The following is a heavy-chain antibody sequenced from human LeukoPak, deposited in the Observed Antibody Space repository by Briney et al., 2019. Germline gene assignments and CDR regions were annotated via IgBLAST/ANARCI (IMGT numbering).Heavy chain of an antibody. V-gene: IGHV3-74*01. D-gene: IGHD3-22*01. CDR3: ARDDSSARANY. CDR2: INSDGSST. CDR1: GFTFSNYW. Sequence: TGGSLRLSCAASGFTFSNYWMHWSGKPPGKGLVWVSLINSDGSSTVYADSVKGRFTISRDNARNTLYLQMNSLRAEDTALYYCARDDSSARANYWGQGTLVTVSS. J-gene: IGHJ4*02.